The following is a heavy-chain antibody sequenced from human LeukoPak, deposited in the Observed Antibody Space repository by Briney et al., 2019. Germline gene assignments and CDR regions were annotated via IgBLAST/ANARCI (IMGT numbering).Heavy chain of an antibody. V-gene: IGHV1-2*04. CDR1: GYAFTNYA. J-gene: IGHJ4*02. D-gene: IGHD3-10*01. Sequence: ASVKVSCKTSGYAFTNYAITWVRQPPGQGLEWMGWINPNSGGTNYAQKFKDWVTMTRDTSINTTYMELSSLKSDVTAVYYCARGTPGSYFGYWGQGTLVTVSS. CDR2: INPNSGGT. CDR3: ARGTPGSYFGY.